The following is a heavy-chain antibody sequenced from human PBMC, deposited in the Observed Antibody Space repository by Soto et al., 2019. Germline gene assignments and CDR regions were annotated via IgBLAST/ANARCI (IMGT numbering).Heavy chain of an antibody. CDR3: ARDLYDSRTQRGDDAFDI. CDR2: IIPILGIA. J-gene: IGHJ3*02. V-gene: IGHV1-69*04. CDR1: GGTFSSYT. Sequence: SVKVSCKASGGTFSSYTISWVRQAPGQGLEWMGRIIPILGIANYAQKFQGRVTITADKSTSTAYMELSSLRSEDTAVYYCARDLYDSRTQRGDDAFDIWGQGTMVTVSS. D-gene: IGHD3-22*01.